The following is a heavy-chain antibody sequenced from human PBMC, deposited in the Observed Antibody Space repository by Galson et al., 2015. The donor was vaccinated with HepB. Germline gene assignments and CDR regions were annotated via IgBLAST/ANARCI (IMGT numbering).Heavy chain of an antibody. Sequence: SLRLSCAASGFTFSSYWMSWVRQAPGKGLEWVANIKQDGSEKYYVDSVKGQFTISRDNAKNSLYLQMNSLRAEDTAVYYCAREGSSRYYDSSGYSRGVDAFDIWGQGTMVTVSS. J-gene: IGHJ3*02. V-gene: IGHV3-7*03. CDR2: IKQDGSEK. CDR3: AREGSSRYYDSSGYSRGVDAFDI. CDR1: GFTFSSYW. D-gene: IGHD3-22*01.